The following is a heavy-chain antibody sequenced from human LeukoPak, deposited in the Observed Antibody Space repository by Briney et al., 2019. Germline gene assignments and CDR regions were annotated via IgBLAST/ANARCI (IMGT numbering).Heavy chain of an antibody. V-gene: IGHV4-39*07. CDR3: ARAGYSGSYLGEIAFDI. CDR1: GGSISSSSYY. J-gene: IGHJ3*02. Sequence: SETLSLTCTVSGGSISSSSYYWGWIRQPPGKGLEWIGSIYYSGSTYYNPSLKSRVTISVDTSKNQFSLKLSSVTAADTAVYYCARAGYSGSYLGEIAFDIWGQGTMVTVSS. CDR2: IYYSGST. D-gene: IGHD1-26*01.